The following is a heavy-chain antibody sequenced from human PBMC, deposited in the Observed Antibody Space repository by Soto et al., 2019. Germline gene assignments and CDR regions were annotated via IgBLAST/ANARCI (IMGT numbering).Heavy chain of an antibody. Sequence: PSETLSLTGTVSGASVTGFYWSWIRQPPGKGLEWIGYVFHSGRSNYNPSLKSRVTISVDTSKSQISLRLTSVTAADTAVYYCARPPGYISDWYYFDLWGQGTQVTVSS. CDR3: ARPPGYISDWYYFDL. J-gene: IGHJ4*02. CDR1: GASVTGFY. V-gene: IGHV4-59*02. D-gene: IGHD3-9*01. CDR2: VFHSGRS.